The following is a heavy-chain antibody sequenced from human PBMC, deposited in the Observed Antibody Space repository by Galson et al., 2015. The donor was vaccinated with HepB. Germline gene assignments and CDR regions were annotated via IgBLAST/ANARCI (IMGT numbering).Heavy chain of an antibody. D-gene: IGHD2-15*01. CDR3: ARGWRTFDY. CDR1: GFTFSTYE. J-gene: IGHJ4*02. V-gene: IGHV3-48*03. CDR2: ISNDGTTI. Sequence: SLRLSCAASGFTFSTYEMNWVRQAPGKGLEWVSYISNDGTTIYYADSVKGRFTISRDNAKNSLYLQMNSLRAEDTALYYCARGWRTFDYWGQGTLVTVSS.